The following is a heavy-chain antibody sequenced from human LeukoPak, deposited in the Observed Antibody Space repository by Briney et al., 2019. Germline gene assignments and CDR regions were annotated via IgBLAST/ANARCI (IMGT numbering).Heavy chain of an antibody. V-gene: IGHV4-59*01. J-gene: IGHJ4*02. Sequence: PSETLSLTCTVSGGSISSYYWSWIRQPPGKGLEWIGYIYYSGSTNYNPSLKSRVTISVDTSKNQFSLKLSSVTAADTAVYYCARGKELLWFGELNYWGQGTLVTVSS. CDR3: ARGKELLWFGELNY. D-gene: IGHD3-10*01. CDR2: IYYSGST. CDR1: GGSISSYY.